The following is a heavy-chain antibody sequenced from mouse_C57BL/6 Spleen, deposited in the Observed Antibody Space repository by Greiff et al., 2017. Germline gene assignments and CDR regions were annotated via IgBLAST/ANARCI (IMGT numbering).Heavy chain of an antibody. V-gene: IGHV14-1*01. J-gene: IGHJ2*01. Sequence: EVQLQQSGAELVRPGASVKLSCTASGFNIKDYYMHWVKQRPEQGLEWIGRIDPEDGDTEYAPKFQGKATMAADTSSNTAYLQLSSLTSEDTAVYYCTSIYYDYDEGGYYFDYWGQGTTLTVSS. CDR1: GFNIKDYY. CDR2: IDPEDGDT. CDR3: TSIYYDYDEGGYYFDY. D-gene: IGHD2-4*01.